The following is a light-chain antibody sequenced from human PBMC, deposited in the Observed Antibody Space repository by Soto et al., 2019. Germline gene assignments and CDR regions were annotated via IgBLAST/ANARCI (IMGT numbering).Light chain of an antibody. J-gene: IGLJ2*01. V-gene: IGLV2-23*02. CDR1: SSNVGGYNF. CDR3: CSYGGDRI. Sequence: HSALTQPASVSGSPGQSIAISCTGTSSNVGGYNFVSRYQQHPGKAPKLLIYEVNKRPSGVSNRFSGSKSDNTASLTISGLQAEDEADYYCCSYGGDRIFGGGTKVTVL. CDR2: EVN.